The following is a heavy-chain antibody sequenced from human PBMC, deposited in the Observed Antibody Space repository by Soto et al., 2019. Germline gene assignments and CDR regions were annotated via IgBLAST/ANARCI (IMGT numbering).Heavy chain of an antibody. V-gene: IGHV3-33*01. CDR3: AREGWELHYYYYYMDV. CDR1: GFTFSSYG. D-gene: IGHD1-7*01. J-gene: IGHJ6*03. Sequence: GESLKISCAASGFTFSSYGMHWVRQAPGKGLEWVAVIWYDGSNKYYADSVKGRFTISRDNSKNTLYLQMNSLRAEDTAVYYCAREGWELHYYYYYMDVWGKGTTVTVSS. CDR2: IWYDGSNK.